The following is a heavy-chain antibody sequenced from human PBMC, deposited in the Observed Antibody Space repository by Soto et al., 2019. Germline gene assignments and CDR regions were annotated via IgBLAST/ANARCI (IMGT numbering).Heavy chain of an antibody. Sequence: QLQLQESGSGLVKPSQTLSLTCAVSGGSISSSGYSWSWIRQPPGKGLEWIGYIYHSGSTYYNPSLKSRVTITVDGSKNQFSLKLSSVNAVDTAVYYCAKAGGLGTVAVDYWGQGTLVTVSS. D-gene: IGHD6-19*01. V-gene: IGHV4-30-2*01. CDR1: GGSISSSGYS. CDR2: IYHSGST. J-gene: IGHJ4*02. CDR3: AKAGGLGTVAVDY.